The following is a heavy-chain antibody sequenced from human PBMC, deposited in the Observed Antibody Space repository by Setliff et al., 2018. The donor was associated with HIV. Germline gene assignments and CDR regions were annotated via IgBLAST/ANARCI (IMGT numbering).Heavy chain of an antibody. V-gene: IGHV4-59*11. J-gene: IGHJ6*03. Sequence: SETLSLTCTVSGGSIINHFWSWIRLPPGKGLEWIGYIYYSGSADYNPSLKNRVTISGDTSKNQFSLKLSSVTAADTAVYYCARDRRGYYYGSGSCYMDVWGTGTTVTVSS. CDR1: GGSIINHF. D-gene: IGHD3-10*01. CDR3: ARDRRGYYYGSGSCYMDV. CDR2: IYYSGSA.